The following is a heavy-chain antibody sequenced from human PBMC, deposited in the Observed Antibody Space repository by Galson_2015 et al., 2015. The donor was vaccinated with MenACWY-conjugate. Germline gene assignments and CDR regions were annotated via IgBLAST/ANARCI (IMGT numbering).Heavy chain of an antibody. CDR3: AADISGSYSRFDY. V-gene: IGHV1-58*02. J-gene: IGHJ4*02. Sequence: SVKVSCKASGFTFTNSAMQWVRQARGQRLEWIGWIVVGSGNTNYAQKFQERVTITRDMSTSTVYMELSSLRSEDTAVYYCAADISGSYSRFDYWGQGTLVTVSS. CDR2: IVVGSGNT. D-gene: IGHD1-26*01. CDR1: GFTFTNSA.